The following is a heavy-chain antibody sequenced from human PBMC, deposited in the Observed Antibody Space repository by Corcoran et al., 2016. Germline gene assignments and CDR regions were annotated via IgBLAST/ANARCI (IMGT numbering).Heavy chain of an antibody. CDR1: GYTFSSYN. J-gene: IGHJ4*02. V-gene: IGHV1-46*01. Sequence: QVQLVQSGAEVKKPGASVKVSCQASGYTFSSYNMQWVRQAPGQGLEWMGIINPSGGRATYAQKFQGRVTMTRDTSTSTVYMELSSLRFEDTAVYYCARDSGSWSVDYWGQGTLVTVSS. CDR2: INPSGGRA. CDR3: ARDSGSWSVDY. D-gene: IGHD6-13*01.